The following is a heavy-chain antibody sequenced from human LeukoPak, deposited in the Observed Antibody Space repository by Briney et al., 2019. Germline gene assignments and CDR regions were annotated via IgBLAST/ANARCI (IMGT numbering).Heavy chain of an antibody. J-gene: IGHJ5*02. D-gene: IGHD4-23*01. V-gene: IGHV3-23*01. CDR3: AKVLLTTVVSP. CDR1: GFTFSAYA. Sequence: GGSLRLSCAASGFTFSAYAMTWVRQAPGKGPEWVSTINGGGGSKYFADSVKGRFTISRDNSKNTLYLQMNSLRAEDTAVYYCAKVLLTTVVSPWGQGTLVIVSS. CDR2: INGGGGSK.